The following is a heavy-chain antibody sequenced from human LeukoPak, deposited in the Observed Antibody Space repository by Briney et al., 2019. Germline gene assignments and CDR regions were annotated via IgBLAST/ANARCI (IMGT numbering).Heavy chain of an antibody. CDR1: GFTFSSYA. Sequence: PGGSLRLSCAASGFTFSSYAMSWVRQAPGKGLEWVSPISGSGGTTYYADSVKGRFTISRDNSKNTLYLQMNSLRAEDTAVYYCAKGYYYDSSGYYWPIDYWGQGTLVTVSS. CDR2: ISGSGGTT. J-gene: IGHJ4*02. D-gene: IGHD3-22*01. CDR3: AKGYYYDSSGYYWPIDY. V-gene: IGHV3-23*01.